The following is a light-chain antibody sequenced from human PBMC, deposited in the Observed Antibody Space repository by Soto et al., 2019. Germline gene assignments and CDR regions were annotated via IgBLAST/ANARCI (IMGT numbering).Light chain of an antibody. CDR3: QQRSNWPPQT. CDR1: QSVSSY. CDR2: DAS. V-gene: IGKV3-11*01. Sequence: EIVLTQSPATLSLSPGERATLSCRASQSVSSYLAWYQQKPGQAPRLLIYDASNRATGIPARFSGSGSGTDFTLTISSLEPEDFAVYDCQQRSNWPPQTFGPGTKVDIK. J-gene: IGKJ3*01.